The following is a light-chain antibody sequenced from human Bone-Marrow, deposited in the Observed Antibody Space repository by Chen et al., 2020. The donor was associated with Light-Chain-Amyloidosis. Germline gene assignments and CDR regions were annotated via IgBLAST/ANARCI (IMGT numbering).Light chain of an antibody. J-gene: IGLJ2*01. CDR1: SSDVGSYKF. Sequence: QSALTQPASVSGSPGQSITISCTGTSSDVGSYKFVSWYQQHPGKAPKLMIYEDTKRPSGVSNRLYGSKSGNTASLTISGLQAEDEADYYCCSYASSGTLVFGGGTKLTVL. CDR2: EDT. V-gene: IGLV2-23*01. CDR3: CSYASSGTLV.